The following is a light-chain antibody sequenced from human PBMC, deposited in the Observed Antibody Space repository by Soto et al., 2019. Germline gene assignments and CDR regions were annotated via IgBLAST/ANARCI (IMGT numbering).Light chain of an antibody. V-gene: IGKV1-5*01. Sequence: DIQMTQSPSTLSASVGDRVTITCRASQGISSWLAWYQQKPGKAPKLLIYDASSLESGVPSRFSGSGSGTEFTLTISSLQPDDFATYYCQQYNSYSPVFGQGTKLEIK. J-gene: IGKJ2*01. CDR1: QGISSW. CDR2: DAS. CDR3: QQYNSYSPV.